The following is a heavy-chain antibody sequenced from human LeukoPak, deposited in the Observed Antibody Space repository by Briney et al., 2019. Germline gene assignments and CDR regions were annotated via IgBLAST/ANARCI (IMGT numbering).Heavy chain of an antibody. D-gene: IGHD1-26*01. CDR1: GGSLSTTSW. Sequence: SETLSLTCAVSGGSLSTTSWWVWLRQPPGKGLEWIGEVYHSGGGNKNYNPSLKSRATISIDTSRNQFSLKLTSVTAADTAVYYCARSPYLRTYGYGPWELPVSYFDYWGQGTLVTVSS. J-gene: IGHJ4*02. V-gene: IGHV4-4*02. CDR2: VYHSGGGNK. CDR3: ARSPYLRTYGYGPWELPVSYFDY.